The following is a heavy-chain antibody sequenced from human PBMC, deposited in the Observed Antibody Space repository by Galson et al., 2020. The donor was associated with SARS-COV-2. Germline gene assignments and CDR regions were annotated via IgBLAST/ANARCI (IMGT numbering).Heavy chain of an antibody. Sequence: GGSLRLSRTASGFIFSDYSMSWVRQAPGKGLEWISSIRRSSSYKYYADPVKGRLTVSRDNAKRSLFLQLNSLRVEDTAVYYCARDMHCPSGVCRFYGLDVWGLGTTVTVSS. D-gene: IGHD2-8*01. CDR3: ARDMHCPSGVCRFYGLDV. J-gene: IGHJ6*02. V-gene: IGHV3-21*01. CDR2: IRRSSSYK. CDR1: GFIFSDYS.